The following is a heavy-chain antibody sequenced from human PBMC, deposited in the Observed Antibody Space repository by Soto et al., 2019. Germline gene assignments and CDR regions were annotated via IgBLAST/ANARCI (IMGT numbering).Heavy chain of an antibody. CDR2: IYYSGST. V-gene: IGHV4-59*01. CDR1: GDSISGYY. J-gene: IGHJ5*02. Sequence: QVQLQESGPGLVKPSETLSLICTVSGDSISGYYWSWIRQPPGKGLEWIGYIYYSGSTNYNLSLKSRVTIAVDTSKNQFSLNLSSVTAADTAVYYCARDLSHAWCRGVFSPWGQGTLVTVSS. CDR3: ARDLSHAWCRGVFSP. D-gene: IGHD3-10*01.